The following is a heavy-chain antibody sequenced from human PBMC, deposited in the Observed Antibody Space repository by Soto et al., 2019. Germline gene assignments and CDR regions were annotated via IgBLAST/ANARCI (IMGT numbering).Heavy chain of an antibody. Sequence: QVQLQESGPGLVKPSQTLSLTCTVSGGSISSDDYYWTWIRQPPGTGLEWIGHIYYNGNTYYNPSLKSRLTMSLATSQNQFSLHLTSVIAADSALYFCARATTVTSSFFYYGLDVWGQGTTVTVSS. CDR1: GGSISSDDYY. CDR3: ARATTVTSSFFYYGLDV. D-gene: IGHD4-17*01. CDR2: IYYNGNT. V-gene: IGHV4-30-4*08. J-gene: IGHJ6*02.